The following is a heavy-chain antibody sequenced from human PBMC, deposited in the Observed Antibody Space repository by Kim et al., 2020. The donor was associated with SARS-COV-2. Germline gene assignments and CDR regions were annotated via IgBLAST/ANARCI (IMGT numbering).Heavy chain of an antibody. J-gene: IGHJ4*02. CDR2: INPKSVTT. D-gene: IGHD2-21*02. V-gene: IGHV1-2*02. Sequence: ASVTVSCKASGYSFIDFYIHWVRQAPGQGLEWLGWINPKSVTTRYAQKFQGRVTVTRDMSTNTAYMELTSLRSDDTAIYYCARTGDLDFWGQGTLVTVSS. CDR3: ARTGDLDF. CDR1: GYSFIDFY.